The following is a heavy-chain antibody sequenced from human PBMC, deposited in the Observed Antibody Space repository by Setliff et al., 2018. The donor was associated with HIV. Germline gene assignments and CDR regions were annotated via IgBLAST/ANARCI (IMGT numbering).Heavy chain of an antibody. CDR2: ISWRSTYI. CDR1: GFTFSTHC. D-gene: IGHD3-10*01. Sequence: LRLSCAASGFTFSTHCMNWVRQAPGKGLEWISSISWRSTYIYYSDSVKGRFTISRDDATNSLFLQVNSLRDEDTAVYYCSRSQGIGNYYMDDWGTGTTVTVSS. J-gene: IGHJ6*03. CDR3: SRSQGIGNYYMDD. V-gene: IGHV3-21*06.